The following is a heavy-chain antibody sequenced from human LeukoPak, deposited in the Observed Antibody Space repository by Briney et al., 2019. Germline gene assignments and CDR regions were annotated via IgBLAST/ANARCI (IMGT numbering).Heavy chain of an antibody. CDR3: AREVSGWSEYFQH. Sequence: ASVKVSCKASGYTFTGYYMHWVRQAPGQGLEWMGWINPNSGGTNYAQKFQGRVTMTRDTSISTAYMELSRLRSDDTAVYYCAREVSGWSEYFQHWGQGTLVTVSP. CDR2: INPNSGGT. J-gene: IGHJ1*01. V-gene: IGHV1-2*02. CDR1: GYTFTGYY. D-gene: IGHD6-19*01.